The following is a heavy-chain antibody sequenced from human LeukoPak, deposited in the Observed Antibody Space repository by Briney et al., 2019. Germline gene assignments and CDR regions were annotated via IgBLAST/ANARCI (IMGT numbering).Heavy chain of an antibody. CDR2: IYTSGST. D-gene: IGHD3-3*01. J-gene: IGHJ4*02. V-gene: IGHV4-61*02. Sequence: SQTLSLTCTVSGGSISSGSYYWSWIRQPAGKGLEWIGRIYTSGSTNYNPSLKSRVTISVDTSKNQFSLKLSSVTAADTAVYYCARVLEWLLIDYWGQGTLVTVSS. CDR3: ARVLEWLLIDY. CDR1: GGSISSGSYY.